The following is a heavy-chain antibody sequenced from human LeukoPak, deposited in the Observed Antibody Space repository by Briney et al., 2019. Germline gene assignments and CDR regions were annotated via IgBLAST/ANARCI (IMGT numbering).Heavy chain of an antibody. CDR3: ARQRTTFDAIDV. D-gene: IGHD1-1*01. CDR1: GYTFTNYW. CDR2: ISPGDSHI. Sequence: PGESLKISCRGSGYTFTNYWIAWVRQMPGKGLEYIGIISPGDSHIIYSPSFQGQVTISADKSLRSAYLQWRALKASDTAMYFCARQRTTFDAIDVWGQGTMVTVSS. J-gene: IGHJ3*01. V-gene: IGHV5-51*01.